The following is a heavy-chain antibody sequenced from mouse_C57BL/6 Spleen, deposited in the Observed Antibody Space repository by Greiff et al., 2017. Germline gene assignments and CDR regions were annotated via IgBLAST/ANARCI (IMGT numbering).Heavy chain of an antibody. J-gene: IGHJ2*01. V-gene: IGHV1-55*01. Sequence: QVHVKQPGAELVKPGASVKMSCKASGYTFTSYWITWVKQRPGQGLEWIGDIYPGSGSTNYNEKFKSKATLTVDTSSSTAYMQLSSLTSEDSAVYYCARYYYGFDYWGQGTTLTVSS. CDR2: IYPGSGST. CDR3: ARYYYGFDY. CDR1: GYTFTSYW. D-gene: IGHD1-1*01.